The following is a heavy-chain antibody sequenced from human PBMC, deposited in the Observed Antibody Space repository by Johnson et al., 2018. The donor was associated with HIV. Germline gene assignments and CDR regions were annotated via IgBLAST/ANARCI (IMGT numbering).Heavy chain of an antibody. CDR3: SSYGDYKSRDAFEI. CDR2: ISYDGSNK. V-gene: IGHV3-30-3*01. J-gene: IGHJ3*02. CDR1: GLTFSSYA. Sequence: QVQLVESGGGVVQPGRSLRLYCAASGLTFSSYAMHWVRQAPGKGLQWVSVISYDGSNKYYADSVKGRFTISRDNSKNTMYLQLTSLRAEDTAVYYCSSYGDYKSRDAFEIWGQGTMVSVSS. D-gene: IGHD4-17*01.